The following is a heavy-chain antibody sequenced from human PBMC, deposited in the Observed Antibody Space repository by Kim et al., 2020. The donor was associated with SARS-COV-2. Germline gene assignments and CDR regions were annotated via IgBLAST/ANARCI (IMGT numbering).Heavy chain of an antibody. D-gene: IGHD3-22*01. Sequence: SETLSLTCAVYGGSFSGYYWSWIRQPPGKGLEWIGEINHSGSTNYNPSLKSRVTISVDTSKNQFSLKLSSVTAADTAVYYCARSVGYWATLARFDPWGQGTLVTVSS. J-gene: IGHJ5*02. V-gene: IGHV4-34*01. CDR1: GGSFSGYY. CDR3: ARSVGYWATLARFDP. CDR2: INHSGST.